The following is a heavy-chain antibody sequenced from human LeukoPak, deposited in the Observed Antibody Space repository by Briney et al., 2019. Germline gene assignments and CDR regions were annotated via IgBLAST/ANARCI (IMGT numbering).Heavy chain of an antibody. Sequence: ASVKVSCKASGYTFTSCGISWVRQAPGQGLEWMGSISAYNGNTNYAQKLQGRVTMTTDTSTSTAYMELRSLRSDDTAVYYCASSPPSIYGDYVFDYWGQGTLVTVSS. V-gene: IGHV1-18*01. J-gene: IGHJ4*02. CDR3: ASSPPSIYGDYVFDY. CDR2: ISAYNGNT. D-gene: IGHD4-17*01. CDR1: GYTFTSCG.